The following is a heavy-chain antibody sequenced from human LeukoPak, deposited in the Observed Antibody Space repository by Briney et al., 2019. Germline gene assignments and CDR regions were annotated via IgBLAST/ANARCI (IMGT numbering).Heavy chain of an antibody. CDR2: VYYSGST. CDR3: AGEGPYSNNGHY. CDR1: GGSIRNSNCY. D-gene: IGHD4-11*01. Sequence: SETLSLTCTVSGGSIRNSNCYWGWIRQPPGKGLEWIGSVYYSGSTYYNPSLKSRVTISVDTSKNQFSLKLSSVTAADTAVYYCAGEGPYSNNGHYWGQGTLVTVSS. V-gene: IGHV4-39*07. J-gene: IGHJ4*02.